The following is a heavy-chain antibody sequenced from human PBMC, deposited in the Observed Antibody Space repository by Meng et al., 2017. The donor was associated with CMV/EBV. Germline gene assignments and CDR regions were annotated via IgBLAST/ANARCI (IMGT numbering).Heavy chain of an antibody. CDR2: TNSDGSST. J-gene: IGHJ4*02. CDR1: GFTFSSYW. D-gene: IGHD5-12*01. V-gene: IGHV3-74*01. CDR3: AKDGYSGYDYDY. Sequence: GESLKISCAASGFTFSSYWMHWVRQVPGKGLVWVSHTNSDGSSTSYADSVKGRFTISRDNAKNTLYLQMNSLRAEDTAVYYCAKDGYSGYDYDYWGQGTLVTVSS.